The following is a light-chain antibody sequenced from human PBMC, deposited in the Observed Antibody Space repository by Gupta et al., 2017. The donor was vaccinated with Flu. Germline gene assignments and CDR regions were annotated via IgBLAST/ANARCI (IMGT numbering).Light chain of an antibody. CDR2: QDT. CDR1: KLGDKY. CDR3: QAWDSNTAHVV. Sequence: SYELTQPPSVSVSPGQTASITCSGDKLGDKYACWYQQKPGQSPVLVIYQDTKRPSGIPERFSGSNSGNTATLTISGTQAMDEADYYCQAWDSNTAHVVFCGGTKLTVL. J-gene: IGLJ2*01. V-gene: IGLV3-1*01.